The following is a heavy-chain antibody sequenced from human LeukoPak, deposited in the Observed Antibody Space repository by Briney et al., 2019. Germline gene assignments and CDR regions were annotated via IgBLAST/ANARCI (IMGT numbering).Heavy chain of an antibody. CDR2: TSGYNAKT. J-gene: IGHJ4*02. D-gene: IGHD3-22*01. V-gene: IGHV1-18*04. Sequence: GASVKVSCTTSGYTFISYYVSWVRQAPGQGLEWMGWTSGYNAKTKYVQKFQGRITMTIDTSTTTAYMELRSLTSDDTAVYYCARVRDYYASSDYSDYWGQGTLVTVSS. CDR3: ARVRDYYASSDYSDY. CDR1: GYTFISYY.